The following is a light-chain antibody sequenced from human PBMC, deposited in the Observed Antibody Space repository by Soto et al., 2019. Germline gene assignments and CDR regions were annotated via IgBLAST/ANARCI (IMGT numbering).Light chain of an antibody. V-gene: IGKV1-5*03. CDR2: KAT. CDR3: QQYNSYLLT. J-gene: IGKJ4*01. CDR1: QSISSW. Sequence: DIQMTQSPSTLSASVGDRVTITCRASQSISSWLAWYQQKPGKAPKLLIYKATSLESGVPSRFSGSGSGTEFTLTISSLQPDDFATYYCQQYNSYLLTFGGGTKVEIK.